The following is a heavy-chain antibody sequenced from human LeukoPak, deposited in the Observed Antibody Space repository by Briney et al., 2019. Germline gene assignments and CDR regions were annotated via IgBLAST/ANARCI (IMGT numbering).Heavy chain of an antibody. CDR3: ARARYETRIWPKSRYNYYHYMDV. CDR1: GYTFTSYV. Sequence: ASVKVSCKASGYTFTSYVIHWVRQAPGQRLEWMGWINAGNGNTKYSQEFQDRVTITRDTSASTAYMELSSLRSEDMAVYYCARARYETRIWPKSRYNYYHYMDVWGKGTTVTVSS. J-gene: IGHJ6*03. CDR2: INAGNGNT. D-gene: IGHD3-3*01. V-gene: IGHV1-3*03.